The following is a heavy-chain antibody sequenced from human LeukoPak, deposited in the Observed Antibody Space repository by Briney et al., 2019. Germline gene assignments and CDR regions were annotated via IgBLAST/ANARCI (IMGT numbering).Heavy chain of an antibody. CDR1: GYTFTDYY. D-gene: IGHD7-27*01. V-gene: IGHV1-2*02. CDR3: ARDYPGMITGVEKYFFDY. J-gene: IGHJ4*02. Sequence: ASVKVSCKASGYTFTDYYIHWVRQAPVQGLEWMGWINLNSGGTNYAQKFQGRVTMTRDTSISTAYMELSGLRSDDTAVYYCARDYPGMITGVEKYFFDYWGQGTLVTVSS. CDR2: INLNSGGT.